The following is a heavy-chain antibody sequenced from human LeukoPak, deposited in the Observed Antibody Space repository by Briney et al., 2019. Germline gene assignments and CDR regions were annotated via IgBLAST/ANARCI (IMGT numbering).Heavy chain of an antibody. J-gene: IGHJ5*02. Sequence: RYERRSWAASRFPFRRYDIHRVRQAPGKGLEWVAVISYDGSNKYYADSVKGRFTISRDNSKNTLYPQMNSLRAEDTAVYYCARETLVDCSGGSYPFDPWGQGTLVTVSS. CDR3: ARETLVDCSGGSYPFDP. CDR2: ISYDGSNK. V-gene: IGHV3-30-3*01. D-gene: IGHD2-15*01. CDR1: RFPFRRYD.